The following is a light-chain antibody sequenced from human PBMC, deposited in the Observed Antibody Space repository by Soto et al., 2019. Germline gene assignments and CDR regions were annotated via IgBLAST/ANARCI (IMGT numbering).Light chain of an antibody. V-gene: IGKV3-11*01. CDR3: QQRSNWPVT. CDR2: DAS. Sequence: EIVLTQSPATVSLSLGERATLSCRASQSVTSYLAWYQQKPGQAPRLLIYDASSRATGIPARFSGSGSGTDFTLTISSLEPEDFAVYYCQQRSNWPVTFGQGTRLEIK. CDR1: QSVTSY. J-gene: IGKJ5*01.